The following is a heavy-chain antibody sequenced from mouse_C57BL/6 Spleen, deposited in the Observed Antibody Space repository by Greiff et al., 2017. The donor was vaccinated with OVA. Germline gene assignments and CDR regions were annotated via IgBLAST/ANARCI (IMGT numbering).Heavy chain of an antibody. CDR3: ARSHYYGSRDWYFDV. CDR2: IYPRSGNT. Sequence: VQLQESGAELARPGASVKLSCKASGYTFTSYGISWVKQRTGQGLEWIGEIYPRSGNTYYNEKFKGKATLTADKSSSTAYMELRSLTSEDSAVYFCARSHYYGSRDWYFDVWGTGTTVTVAS. D-gene: IGHD1-1*01. J-gene: IGHJ1*03. V-gene: IGHV1-81*01. CDR1: GYTFTSYG.